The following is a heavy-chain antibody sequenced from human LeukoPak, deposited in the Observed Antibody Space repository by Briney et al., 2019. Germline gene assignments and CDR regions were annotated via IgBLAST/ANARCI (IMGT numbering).Heavy chain of an antibody. CDR2: ITSGSSII. Sequence: GGSLRLSCAASRFTFDSYSMSWVRQAPGKGLEWVSYITSGSSIIYYPDSVKGRFTISRDNSKNTLYLQMNSLRAEDTAVYYCARGGELLRPADYWGQGTLVTVSS. V-gene: IGHV3-48*01. J-gene: IGHJ4*02. CDR1: RFTFDSYS. CDR3: ARGGELLRPADY. D-gene: IGHD1-26*01.